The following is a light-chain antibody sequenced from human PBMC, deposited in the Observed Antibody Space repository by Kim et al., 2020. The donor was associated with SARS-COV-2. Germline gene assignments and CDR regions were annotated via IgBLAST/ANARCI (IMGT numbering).Light chain of an antibody. V-gene: IGKV3-20*01. CDR1: QSVISNY. Sequence: ETVLTQSPGTLSLSPGERATLSCRASQSVISNYLAWYQQKPGQAPRLLMYNTSTRATGIPDRFSGSGSGTDFTLTISSLEPEDFAVYCCQQYGNSPPTFGQGTKVDIK. J-gene: IGKJ1*01. CDR3: QQYGNSPPT. CDR2: NTS.